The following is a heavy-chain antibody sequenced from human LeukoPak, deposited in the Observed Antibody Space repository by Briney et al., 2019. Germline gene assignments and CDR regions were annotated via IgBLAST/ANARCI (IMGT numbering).Heavy chain of an antibody. CDR1: GVSISSGSYY. CDR3: ARGYSSSWEGVDWFDP. V-gene: IGHV4-61*02. Sequence: SETLSLTCTVSGVSISSGSYYWSWIRQPAGKGLEWIGRIYTSGSTNYNPSLKSRVTISVDTSKNQFSLKLSSVTAADTAVYYCARGYSSSWEGVDWFDPWGQGTLVTVSS. D-gene: IGHD6-13*01. CDR2: IYTSGST. J-gene: IGHJ5*02.